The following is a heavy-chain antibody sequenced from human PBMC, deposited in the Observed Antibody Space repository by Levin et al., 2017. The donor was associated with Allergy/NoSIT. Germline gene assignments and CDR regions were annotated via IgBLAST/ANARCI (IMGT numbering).Heavy chain of an antibody. CDR1: GSSISSGHW. CDR3: ATRKGDAGSFFDY. J-gene: IGHJ4*02. D-gene: IGHD3-16*01. Sequence: SETLSLTCAVSGSSISSGHWWGWIRQPPGKGLEWIAYIYNTGLTYYNPSLKSRVTVSLDTSNNQFSLRLSSVTAVDTATYYCATRKGDAGSFFDYWGQGALVTVSP. V-gene: IGHV4-28*01. CDR2: IYNTGLT.